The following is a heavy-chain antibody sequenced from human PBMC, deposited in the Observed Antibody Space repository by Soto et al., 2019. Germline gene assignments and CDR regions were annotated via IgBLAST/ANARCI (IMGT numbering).Heavy chain of an antibody. J-gene: IGHJ6*03. V-gene: IGHV3-48*01. CDR1: GVTCVTYS. CDR3: TRSAYMDV. Sequence: HSKAAAGVTCVTYSVSWVRQAPGKGLEWVSYISSGSSTIYYADSVKGRFTISRDNAKNSLYLQMDSLRAEDTAVYYATRSAYMDVWGTGTTVTVSS. D-gene: IGHD2-2*01. CDR2: ISSGSSTI.